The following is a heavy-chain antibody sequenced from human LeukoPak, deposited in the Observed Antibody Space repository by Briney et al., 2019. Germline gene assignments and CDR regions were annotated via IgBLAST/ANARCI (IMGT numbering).Heavy chain of an antibody. Sequence: GESLKISCKGSGYSLTSYWIGWVRQMPGKGLEWMGIIYPGDSDTRYSPSFQGQVTISADKSISTAYLQWSSLKASDTAMYYCARHASIAAAKYAIDYWGQGTLVTVSS. V-gene: IGHV5-51*01. D-gene: IGHD6-13*01. CDR3: ARHASIAAAKYAIDY. CDR1: GYSLTSYW. J-gene: IGHJ4*02. CDR2: IYPGDSDT.